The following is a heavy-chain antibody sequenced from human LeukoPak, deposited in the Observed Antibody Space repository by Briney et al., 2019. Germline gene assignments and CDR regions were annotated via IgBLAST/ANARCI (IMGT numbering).Heavy chain of an antibody. CDR1: GYSISSGFY. Sequence: SETLSLTCTVSGYSISSGFYWGWIRQPPGKGLEWIGSIFYSGNTYDNPSLKSRVTISVDTSKNQFSLKLNSVTAADTAVYYCARSDGYGLVGIWGQGTMVTVSS. CDR2: IFYSGNT. V-gene: IGHV4-38-2*02. D-gene: IGHD3-10*01. CDR3: ARSDGYGLVGI. J-gene: IGHJ3*02.